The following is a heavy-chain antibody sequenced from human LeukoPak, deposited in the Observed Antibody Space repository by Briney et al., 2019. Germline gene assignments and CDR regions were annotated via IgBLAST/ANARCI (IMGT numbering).Heavy chain of an antibody. J-gene: IGHJ5*02. CDR3: ARDPRNVGLAP. D-gene: IGHD2-15*01. V-gene: IGHV3-74*01. CDR2: NNGDGSTT. Sequence: GGSLRLSCVASGFSLSGYWMYWVRQAPGKGLMYISRNNGDGSTTNYADVAKGRFTMSRDNVKNTLYLQMNSLRVEDTAVYYCARDPRNVGLAPWGQGTLVTVSS. CDR1: GFSLSGYW.